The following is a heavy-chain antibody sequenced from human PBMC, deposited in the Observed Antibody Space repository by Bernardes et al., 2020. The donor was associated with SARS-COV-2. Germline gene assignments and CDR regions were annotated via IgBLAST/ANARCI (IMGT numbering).Heavy chain of an antibody. Sequence: SETLSLTCTVSGASISSGGFYWSWIRQPAGKGLEWIGRTYSSGRATYNPSLRSRVTIYADTPKNRFSLKLSPVSAADTADDYCAREGTMPSGHYRDLDAFDIWGQGTMVTVSS. J-gene: IGHJ3*02. CDR3: AREGTMPSGHYRDLDAFDI. V-gene: IGHV4-61*02. D-gene: IGHD3-22*01. CDR1: GASISSGGFY. CDR2: TYSSGRA.